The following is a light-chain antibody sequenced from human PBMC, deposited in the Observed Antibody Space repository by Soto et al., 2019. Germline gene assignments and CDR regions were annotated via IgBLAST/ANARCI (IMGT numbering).Light chain of an antibody. CDR1: SSDVGQFNF. V-gene: IGLV2-8*01. CDR2: EVT. Sequence: QSALTQPPSASGSPGQSVTISCTGTSSDVGQFNFVSWYQQHPGKGPKLLIYEVTKRPSGVPDRFSGSKSGNTASLTVSGLQAEDEADYYCNSYASNKILVFGGGTKVTVL. J-gene: IGLJ3*02. CDR3: NSYASNKILV.